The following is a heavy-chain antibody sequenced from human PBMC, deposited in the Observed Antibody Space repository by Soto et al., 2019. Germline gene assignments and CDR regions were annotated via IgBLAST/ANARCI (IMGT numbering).Heavy chain of an antibody. CDR2: ISGSGGST. D-gene: IGHD4-17*01. J-gene: IGHJ3*02. CDR3: AKDYGDYVDAFDI. Sequence: EVQLLESGGGLVQPGGSLRLSCAASGFTFSSYAMSWVRQAPGKGLEWVSAISGSGGSTYYADSVKGRFTISRDNSKNTLYLQMNSLRAEYTAVYYCAKDYGDYVDAFDIWGQGTMVTVSS. V-gene: IGHV3-23*01. CDR1: GFTFSSYA.